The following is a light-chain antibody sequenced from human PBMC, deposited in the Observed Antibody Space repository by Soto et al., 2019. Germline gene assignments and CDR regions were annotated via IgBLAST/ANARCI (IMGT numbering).Light chain of an antibody. J-gene: IGKJ5*01. V-gene: IGKV3D-15*01. CDR2: SAS. CDR3: QHRMNWPLT. CDR1: QSVSSR. Sequence: IVMTQSPATLSVSPGERATLSCRASQSVSSRLAWYQQKPGQAPRLLIYSASTRATGIPDRFSGSGSGTDFTLTIDRLEPEDFAVYYCQHRMNWPLTFGQGTRLEI.